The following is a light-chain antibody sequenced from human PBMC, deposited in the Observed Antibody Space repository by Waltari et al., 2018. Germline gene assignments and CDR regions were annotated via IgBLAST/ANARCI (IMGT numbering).Light chain of an antibody. Sequence: EIVMTQSPATLSVSPGERATLSCRASQSVSSNLARYQQKPGQAPRLLIHGASTRATGIPARFSGSGSGTEFTLTISSLQSEDFAVYYCQQYNNWPRTFGGGTKVEIK. J-gene: IGKJ4*01. CDR1: QSVSSN. CDR3: QQYNNWPRT. V-gene: IGKV3-15*01. CDR2: GAS.